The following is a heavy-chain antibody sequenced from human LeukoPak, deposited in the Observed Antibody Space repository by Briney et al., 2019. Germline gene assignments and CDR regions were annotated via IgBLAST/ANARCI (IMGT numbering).Heavy chain of an antibody. J-gene: IGHJ4*02. CDR2: ISSSGSTI. CDR3: ARATAQAFQYYFDY. D-gene: IGHD1-14*01. Sequence: PGGSLRLSCAASGFTFSDYYMSWIRQAPGKGLEWVSYISSSGSTIYYAGSVKGRFTISRDNAKNSLYLQMNSLRAEDTAVYYCARATAQAFQYYFDYWGQGTLVTVSS. V-gene: IGHV3-11*01. CDR1: GFTFSDYY.